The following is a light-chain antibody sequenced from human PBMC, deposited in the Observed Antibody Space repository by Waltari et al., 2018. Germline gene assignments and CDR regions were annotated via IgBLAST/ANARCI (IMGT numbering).Light chain of an antibody. CDR3: QVWDSGSDHHV. CDR2: DDT. J-gene: IGLJ1*01. Sequence: SFVLTQPPSVSVAPGQTARLTCGGSHIGSKSVHWFQQKPGQAPVLVVFDDTERPSGIPDRVSGSNSGNTATLTIDRVEPGDEADYYCQVWDSGSDHHVFGTGTKVTVL. CDR1: HIGSKS. V-gene: IGLV3-21*02.